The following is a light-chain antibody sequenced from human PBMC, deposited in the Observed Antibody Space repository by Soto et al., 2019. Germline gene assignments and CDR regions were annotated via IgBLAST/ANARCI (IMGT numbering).Light chain of an antibody. J-gene: IGKJ1*01. CDR3: QQYGSSPWT. Sequence: EIVLTQSPGTLSLSPGERATLSCRASQSVSSNYLAWYQQKPCQAPRVLIYGASTRATGIPDRFSGSGSGTDFTLTSSRLEPEDFAVYYCQQYGSSPWTFRQGTQVESK. CDR1: QSVSSNY. CDR2: GAS. V-gene: IGKV3-20*01.